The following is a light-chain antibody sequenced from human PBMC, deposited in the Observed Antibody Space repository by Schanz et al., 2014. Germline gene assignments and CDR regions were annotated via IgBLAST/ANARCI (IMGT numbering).Light chain of an antibody. Sequence: QSALTQPPSASGSPGQSVTISCTGTSSDVGGYNFVSWYQQHPGKAPKLMIYEVTKQPSGVPDRFSGSKSGNTASLTVSGLQAEDEADYYCSSYSSTSTLVFGGGTKVTVL. J-gene: IGLJ2*01. CDR1: SSDVGGYNF. V-gene: IGLV2-8*01. CDR3: SSYSSTSTLV. CDR2: EVT.